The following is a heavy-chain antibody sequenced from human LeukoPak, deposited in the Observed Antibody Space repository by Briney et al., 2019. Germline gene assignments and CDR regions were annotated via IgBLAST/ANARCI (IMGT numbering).Heavy chain of an antibody. CDR2: IDPYSGNT. CDR1: GYTFKSYA. D-gene: IGHD3-16*02. CDR3: ARDNSVGDIAWWFDP. Sequence: ASVKVSCKASGYTFKSYAITWVRQAPGQGLEWMGWIDPYSGNTNYAQKFQGRVTMTRDMSTTTDYMELSSLRSEDTAVYYCARDNSVGDIAWWFDPWGQGTLVTVSS. V-gene: IGHV1-18*01. J-gene: IGHJ5*02.